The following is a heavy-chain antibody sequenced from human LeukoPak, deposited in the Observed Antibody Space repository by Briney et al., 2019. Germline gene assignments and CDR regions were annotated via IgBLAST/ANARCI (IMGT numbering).Heavy chain of an antibody. D-gene: IGHD6-19*01. Sequence: ASVKVSCKASGYTFTSYYMHWVRQAPGQGLEWMGIINPSGGSTSYAQKFQGRVTMTTDTSTSTAYMELRSLRSDDTAVYYCARDTALGQWLVRSRHLTDYWGQGTLVTVSS. J-gene: IGHJ4*02. CDR3: ARDTALGQWLVRSRHLTDY. V-gene: IGHV1-46*01. CDR2: INPSGGST. CDR1: GYTFTSYY.